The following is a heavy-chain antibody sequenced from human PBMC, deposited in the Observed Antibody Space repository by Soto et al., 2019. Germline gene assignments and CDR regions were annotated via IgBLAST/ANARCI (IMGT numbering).Heavy chain of an antibody. J-gene: IGHJ4*02. CDR1: GYTLTELS. V-gene: IGHV1-24*01. Sequence: ASVKVSCKVSGYTLTELSMHWVRQAPGKGLEWMGGFDPEDGETIYAQKFQGRVTMTEDTSTDTAYMELSSLRSEDTAVYYCATSRGYYDSSGYRPGPPDYCGQGTLVTVSS. CDR2: FDPEDGET. CDR3: ATSRGYYDSSGYRPGPPDY. D-gene: IGHD3-22*01.